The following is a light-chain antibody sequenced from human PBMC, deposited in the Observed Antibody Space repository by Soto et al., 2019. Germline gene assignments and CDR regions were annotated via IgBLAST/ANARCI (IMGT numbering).Light chain of an antibody. CDR1: SSDVGAYNY. J-gene: IGLJ2*01. CDR3: CSYAGSYTLI. CDR2: DVN. Sequence: QSALTQPRSVSRSPGQLVTISCTGTSSDVGAYNYVSWFQQHPGKAPKLMISDVNKRPSGVPDRFSGSKSGNTASLTISGLQAEDEADYYCCSYAGSYTLIFGGGTKLTVL. V-gene: IGLV2-11*01.